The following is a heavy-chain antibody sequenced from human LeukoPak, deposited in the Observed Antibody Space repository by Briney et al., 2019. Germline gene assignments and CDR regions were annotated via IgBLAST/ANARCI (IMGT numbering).Heavy chain of an antibody. Sequence: SETLSLTCTVSGGSISTYYWSRNRQPPGKGLEWIGSIIYTGSTNYNPSLKSRVTISLDASKNQFSLKLNSVTAADTAVYYCARGRVPGYWGQGTLITVSS. D-gene: IGHD3-10*02. V-gene: IGHV4-59*01. CDR2: IIYTGST. CDR3: ARGRVPGY. J-gene: IGHJ4*02. CDR1: GGSISTYY.